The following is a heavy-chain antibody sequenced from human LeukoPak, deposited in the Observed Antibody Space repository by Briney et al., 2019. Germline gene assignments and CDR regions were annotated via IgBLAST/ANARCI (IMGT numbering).Heavy chain of an antibody. CDR1: GYSFSSYW. CDR3: ARLWVATLDS. J-gene: IGHJ4*02. Sequence: ESLKISCKGSGYSFSSYWIVWVRQMPGKGLGWMGIIYPGDSDTRYSPSFQGQVTISADKSISTAYLQWSSLKASDTAMYYCARLWVATLDSWGQGTLVTVSS. D-gene: IGHD5-12*01. CDR2: IYPGDSDT. V-gene: IGHV5-51*01.